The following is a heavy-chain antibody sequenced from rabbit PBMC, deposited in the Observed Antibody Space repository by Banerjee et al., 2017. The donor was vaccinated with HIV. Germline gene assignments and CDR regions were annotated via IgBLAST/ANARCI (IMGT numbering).Heavy chain of an antibody. D-gene: IGHD2-1*01. CDR1: GFSFSSSYY. CDR3: ARLPTMTMVIFDL. CDR2: IYTGIIGST. V-gene: IGHV1S40*01. Sequence: QSLEESGGDLVQPEGSLTLTCTASGFSFSSSYYMCWVRQAPGKGLEWIACIYTGIIGSTYYASWAKGRFTISKTSSTTVTLQMTSLTAADTATYFCARLPTMTMVIFDLWGQGTLVTVS. J-gene: IGHJ4*01.